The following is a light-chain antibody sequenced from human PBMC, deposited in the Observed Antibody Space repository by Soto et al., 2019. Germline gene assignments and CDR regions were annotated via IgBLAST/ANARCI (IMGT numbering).Light chain of an antibody. CDR2: DAS. CDR3: QQYGSSPHT. V-gene: IGKV3-20*01. CDR1: QSVYTN. J-gene: IGKJ5*01. Sequence: VMTQSPVTLSLSHGEGATLSCRASQSVYTNLAWYQQKPGQAPRLLIYDASSRATGIPDRFSGSGSGTDFTLTISRLEPEDFAVYYCQQYGSSPHTFGQGTRLEIK.